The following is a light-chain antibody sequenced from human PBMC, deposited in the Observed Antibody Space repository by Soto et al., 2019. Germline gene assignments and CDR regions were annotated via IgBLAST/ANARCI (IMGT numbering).Light chain of an antibody. CDR2: GAS. Sequence: EIVLTQSPGTLSLSPGEIATLSFRASQTVSTNLAWYQQKPGQAPRLLIYGASTRATGIPARFSGSGSGTEFTLTISSLQSVDFPVYSCQQFNTPPPLPFGQGTRLEI. CDR3: QQFNTPPPLP. V-gene: IGKV3-15*01. CDR1: QTVSTN. J-gene: IGKJ5*01.